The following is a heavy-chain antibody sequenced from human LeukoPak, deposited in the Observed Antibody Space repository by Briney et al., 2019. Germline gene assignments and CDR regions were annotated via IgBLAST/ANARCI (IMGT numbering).Heavy chain of an antibody. V-gene: IGHV3-23*01. CDR2: MVGSGES. J-gene: IGHJ5*02. D-gene: IGHD5-24*01. Sequence: GGSLRLSCVASGFTFATFAMSWVRQAPGKGLEWVSGMVGSGESYYAGSVKGRFTMSRDNSKTTVYLQMNSLRVEDTAIYYCAKDLHYNDGRWEFDPWGQGTLVTVSS. CDR3: AKDLHYNDGRWEFDP. CDR1: GFTFATFA.